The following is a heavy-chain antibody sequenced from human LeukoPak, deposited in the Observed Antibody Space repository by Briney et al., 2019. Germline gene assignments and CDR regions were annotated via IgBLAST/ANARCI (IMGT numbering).Heavy chain of an antibody. Sequence: GGSLRLSCVASGFTFDDYGMSGVRQAPGQGLEWVSGINWNGGSTGYADSVKGRFTISRDNAKNSLYLQMNSLRAEDTALYYCARVNYGSGSYTYYFDYWGQGTLVTVSS. CDR1: GFTFDDYG. CDR3: ARVNYGSGSYTYYFDY. J-gene: IGHJ4*02. D-gene: IGHD3-10*01. V-gene: IGHV3-20*04. CDR2: INWNGGST.